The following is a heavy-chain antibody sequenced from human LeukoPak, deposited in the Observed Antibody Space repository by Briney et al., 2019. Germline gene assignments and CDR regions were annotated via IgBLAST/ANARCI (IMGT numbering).Heavy chain of an antibody. J-gene: IGHJ4*02. V-gene: IGHV3-7*01. CDR2: IKQDGSES. CDR1: GFTLSIYW. CDR3: ARDHAEEGDTAMGPGTFDY. Sequence: GGSLRLPCAASGFTLSIYWMSWVRQAPGKGLEWVANIKQDGSESHYVDSVKGRFTISRDNAKNSVSLQMNSLRAEDTAVYYCARDHAEEGDTAMGPGTFDYWGQGTLVTVSS. D-gene: IGHD5-18*01.